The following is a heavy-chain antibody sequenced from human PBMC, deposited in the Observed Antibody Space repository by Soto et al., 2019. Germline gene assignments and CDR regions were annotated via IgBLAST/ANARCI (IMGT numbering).Heavy chain of an antibody. CDR1: GGSFSGYY. D-gene: IGHD1-1*01. CDR2: INHSGST. V-gene: IGHV4-34*01. CDR3: ARRAGTTGTTFGGDDY. J-gene: IGHJ4*02. Sequence: PSETLSLTCAVYGGSFSGYYWSWIRQPPGKGLEWIGEINHSGSTNYNPSLKSRVTISVDTSKNQFSLKLSSVTAADTAVYYCARRAGTTGTTFGGDDYWGQGTLVTVSS.